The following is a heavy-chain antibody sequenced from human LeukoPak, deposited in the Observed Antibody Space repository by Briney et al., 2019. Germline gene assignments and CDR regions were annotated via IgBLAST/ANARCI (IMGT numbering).Heavy chain of an antibody. CDR2: IYYSGST. CDR1: GYPINNAYY. D-gene: IGHD3-3*01. J-gene: IGHJ5*02. V-gene: IGHV4-38-2*01. Sequence: SETLSLTCGVSGYPINNAYYWVWIRQPPGKGLEWIGSIYYSGSTYYNPSLKSRVTISVDTSKNQSSLKLSSVTAADTAVHYCARPGLEWFNWFDPWGQGTLVTVSS. CDR3: ARPGLEWFNWFDP.